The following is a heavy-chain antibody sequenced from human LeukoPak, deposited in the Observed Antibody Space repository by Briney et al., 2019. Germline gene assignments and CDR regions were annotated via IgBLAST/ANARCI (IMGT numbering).Heavy chain of an antibody. CDR3: ARLPDVSGWPFDY. Sequence: ASEALSLTCTASDDSISRDFGTWIRQPPGKGLEWIGYIRYSGRTEYNPSLKSRVTISIQTSKNQFSLKLTSVTAADTAIYYCARLPDVSGWPFDYWGQGILVTVSS. D-gene: IGHD6-19*01. V-gene: IGHV4-59*01. CDR2: IRYSGRT. J-gene: IGHJ4*02. CDR1: DDSISRDF.